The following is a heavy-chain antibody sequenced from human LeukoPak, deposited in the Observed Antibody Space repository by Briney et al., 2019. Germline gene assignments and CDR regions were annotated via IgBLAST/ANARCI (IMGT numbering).Heavy chain of an antibody. CDR1: GGTFSSYA. V-gene: IGHV1-69*06. CDR3: ARVNMVRGVIITPRWFDP. Sequence: SVKVSCKASGGTFSSYAISWVRQAPGQGLEWMGGIIPIFGTANYAQKFQGRVTITADKSTSTAYMELSSLRYDDTAVYYCARVNMVRGVIITPRWFDPWGQGTLVTVSS. J-gene: IGHJ5*02. D-gene: IGHD3-10*01. CDR2: IIPIFGTA.